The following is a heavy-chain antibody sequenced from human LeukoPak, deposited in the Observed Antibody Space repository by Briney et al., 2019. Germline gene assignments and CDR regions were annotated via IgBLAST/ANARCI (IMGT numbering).Heavy chain of an antibody. J-gene: IGHJ4*02. D-gene: IGHD3-10*01. Sequence: GGSLRLSCAASGFTFSSYAMHWVRQAPGKGLEWVAVISYDGSNKYYADSVKGRFTISRDNSKNTLYLQMNSLRAEDTAVYYCASHKLWFGERGQGTLVTVSS. CDR1: GFTFSSYA. CDR2: ISYDGSNK. V-gene: IGHV3-30-3*01. CDR3: ASHKLWFGE.